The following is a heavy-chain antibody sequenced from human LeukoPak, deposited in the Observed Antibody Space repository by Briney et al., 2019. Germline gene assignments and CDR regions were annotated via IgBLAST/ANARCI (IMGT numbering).Heavy chain of an antibody. CDR3: ARDPSYDSSGYVPPD. J-gene: IGHJ4*02. V-gene: IGHV3-33*01. CDR1: GFTFSSYG. Sequence: GGSLRLSCAASGFTFSSYGMHWVRQAPGKGLEWVAVIWYDGSNKYYADSVKGRFTISRDSSKNTLYLQMNSLRAEDTAVYYCARDPSYDSSGYVPPDWGQGTLVTVSS. D-gene: IGHD3-22*01. CDR2: IWYDGSNK.